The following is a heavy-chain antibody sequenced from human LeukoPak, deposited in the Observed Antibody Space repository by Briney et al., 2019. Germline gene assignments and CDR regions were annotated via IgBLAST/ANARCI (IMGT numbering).Heavy chain of an antibody. CDR3: AKSGRVFDTSGYYWFPN. Sequence: GGSLRLSCAASGNYWMHWVRQAPGKGLVWVSSVSSSGSYIYYTDSMKGRFTISRDNAKNSLYLQMNSLRAEDTAVYYCAKSGRVFDTSGYYWFPNWGQGILVTVSS. D-gene: IGHD3-22*01. CDR2: VSSSGSYI. V-gene: IGHV3-21*01. J-gene: IGHJ4*02. CDR1: GNYW.